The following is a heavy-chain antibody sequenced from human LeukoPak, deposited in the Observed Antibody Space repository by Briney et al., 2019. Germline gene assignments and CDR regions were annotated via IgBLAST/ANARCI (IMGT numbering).Heavy chain of an antibody. CDR3: AREKSNGWYYFDY. J-gene: IGHJ4*02. CDR2: IKQDGSEK. V-gene: IGHV3-7*01. Sequence: GGSLRLSCAASGFTFSHYWMSWVRQTPGKGLEWVANIKQDGSEKYYVDSVKGRFTIPRDNTRNSLYLQMNSLRAEDTAVYYCAREKSNGWYYFDYWGQGTLVTVSS. D-gene: IGHD6-19*01. CDR1: GFTFSHYW.